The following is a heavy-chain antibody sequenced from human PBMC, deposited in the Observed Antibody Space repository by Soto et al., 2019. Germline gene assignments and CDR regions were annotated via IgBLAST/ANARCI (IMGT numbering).Heavy chain of an antibody. CDR1: GGSISSGGYY. V-gene: IGHV4-31*03. D-gene: IGHD5-12*01. CDR2: IYYSGST. Sequence: TLSLTGTVSGGSISSGGYYWSWIRQHPGKGLEWIGYIYYSGSTYYNPSLKSRVTISVDTSKNQFSLKLSSVTAADTAVYYCAREGGSYSGYGTPSFDIWGQGTMVTVSS. J-gene: IGHJ3*02. CDR3: AREGGSYSGYGTPSFDI.